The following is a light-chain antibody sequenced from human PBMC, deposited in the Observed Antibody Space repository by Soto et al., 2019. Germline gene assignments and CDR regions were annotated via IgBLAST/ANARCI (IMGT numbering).Light chain of an antibody. V-gene: IGLV2-11*01. CDR2: DVS. Sequence: QSVLTQPRSVSGSPGQSVTISCTGTSSDVGGYNYVSWYQQHPGKAPKVMIYDVSRRPSASGVPDRFSGSKSGNTASLTISGLQDEDEADYYCCSYAGSYNWVFGGGTKLTVL. J-gene: IGLJ3*02. CDR3: CSYAGSYNWV. CDR1: SSDVGGYNY.